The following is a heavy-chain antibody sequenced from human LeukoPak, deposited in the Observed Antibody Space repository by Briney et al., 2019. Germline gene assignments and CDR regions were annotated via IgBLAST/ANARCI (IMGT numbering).Heavy chain of an antibody. V-gene: IGHV3-20*04. CDR3: ARHGSGSYYYMDV. J-gene: IGHJ6*03. D-gene: IGHD3-10*01. CDR1: GFTSDDYG. Sequence: GGSLRLSCAASGFTSDDYGMSWVRQAPGEGLEWVSGINWNGGSTGYADSVKGRFTISRDNAKNSLYLQMNSLRAEDTALYYCARHGSGSYYYMDVWGKGTTVTVSS. CDR2: INWNGGST.